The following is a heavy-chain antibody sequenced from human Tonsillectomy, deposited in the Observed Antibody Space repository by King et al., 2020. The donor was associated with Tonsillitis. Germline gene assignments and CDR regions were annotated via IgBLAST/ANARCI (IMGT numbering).Heavy chain of an antibody. CDR3: ARELRVSH. CDR1: GFTFKSYW. J-gene: IGHJ4*02. D-gene: IGHD3-16*01. V-gene: IGHV3-7*03. Sequence: VQLVESGGGLVQPGGSLILSCTVSGFTFKSYWMSWVRQAPGRGLEWVASIRQDGSEKYYVDSVKGRFTISRDNAKSSLYLQMNGLRADDTAVYYCARELRVSHWGQGSLVTVSS. CDR2: IRQDGSEK.